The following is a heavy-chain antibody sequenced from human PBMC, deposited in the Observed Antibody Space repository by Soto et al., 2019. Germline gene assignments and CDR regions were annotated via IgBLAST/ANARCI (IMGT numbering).Heavy chain of an antibody. J-gene: IGHJ6*03. Sequence: QVQLQESGPGLVKPSQTLSLTCTVSGGSISRGGYYWSWIRQHPGKGLEWIGYIYYSGGTYYNPSLKRRVTTSVDPSENQFSLTLSSVTAADTAVYYCARKDSGHADYMDVWGKGTKVTVSS. CDR2: IYYSGGT. D-gene: IGHD5-12*01. CDR1: GGSISRGGYY. V-gene: IGHV4-31*03. CDR3: ARKDSGHADYMDV.